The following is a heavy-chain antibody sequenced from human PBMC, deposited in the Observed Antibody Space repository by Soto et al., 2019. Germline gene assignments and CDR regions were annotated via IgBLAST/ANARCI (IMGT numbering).Heavy chain of an antibody. J-gene: IGHJ4*02. CDR2: VFHTGSS. CDR3: ARGWDLSFDD. V-gene: IGHV4-4*02. Sequence: QVHLQESGPGLVKPSGTLSLTCTISGGSISTSNWWTWVRQPPGKGLEWIGEVFHTGSSNCNPSLRSRVTMSVDTSKNQFSLHLTSVTAADTAFYFCARGWDLSFDDWGQGTLVTVSS. CDR1: GGSISTSNW. D-gene: IGHD1-26*01.